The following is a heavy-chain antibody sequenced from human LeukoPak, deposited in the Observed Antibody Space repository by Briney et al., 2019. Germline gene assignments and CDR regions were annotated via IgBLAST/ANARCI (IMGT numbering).Heavy chain of an antibody. Sequence: ASVKVSCKASGGTFSSYAISWVRQAPGQGLEWMGGIIPIFGTANYAQEFQGRVTITADESTSTAYMELSSLRSEDTAVYYCAKTMVQGVIGADAFDIWGQGTMVTVSS. V-gene: IGHV1-69*13. D-gene: IGHD3-10*01. J-gene: IGHJ3*02. CDR2: IIPIFGTA. CDR3: AKTMVQGVIGADAFDI. CDR1: GGTFSSYA.